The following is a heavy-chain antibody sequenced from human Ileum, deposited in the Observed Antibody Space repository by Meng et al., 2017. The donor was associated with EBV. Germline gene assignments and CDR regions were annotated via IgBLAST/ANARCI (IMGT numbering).Heavy chain of an antibody. J-gene: IGHJ4*02. Sequence: QIPFRESGPTVANTPDTLTLIWTFSWSPLTTSGVGVGWIRQPPGKAPECLAIIYWDNDRRYNPSLKTRLAISKDTSKNQVVLTMTNMGPVDTAIYYCAHRLSGSTWDGGYFDYWGQGILVTVSS. CDR1: WSPLTTSGVG. CDR3: AHRLSGSTWDGGYFDY. D-gene: IGHD6-13*01. CDR2: IYWDNDR. V-gene: IGHV2-5*02.